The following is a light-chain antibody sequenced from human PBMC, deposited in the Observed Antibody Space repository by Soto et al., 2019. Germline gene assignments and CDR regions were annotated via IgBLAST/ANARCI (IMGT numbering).Light chain of an antibody. CDR2: AAS. Sequence: DIQLTQSPSSVSAAVGDRVTMPCRASQATSSWLVWYQQKPGKAPKLLIYAASSLQSGVPSRFSGSGSGTDFTLTISSLQPEDFVTYYCQQTYSTPITFGQGTRLEIK. CDR3: QQTYSTPIT. V-gene: IGKV1-12*01. J-gene: IGKJ5*01. CDR1: QATSSW.